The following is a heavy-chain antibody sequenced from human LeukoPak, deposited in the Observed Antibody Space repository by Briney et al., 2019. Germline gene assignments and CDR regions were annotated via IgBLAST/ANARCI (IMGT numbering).Heavy chain of an antibody. J-gene: IGHJ4*02. V-gene: IGHV3-21*01. CDR3: ARVMTTATKAFDY. CDR1: GFTFSTYS. Sequence: PGGSLKLSCAASGFTFSTYSMNWVRQAPGKGLEWVSSISSGSSYIYYADSVKGRFTISRDNAKNSLYLQMNSLRAEDTAVYYCARVMTTATKAFDYWGQGTLVTVSS. CDR2: ISSGSSYI. D-gene: IGHD4-17*01.